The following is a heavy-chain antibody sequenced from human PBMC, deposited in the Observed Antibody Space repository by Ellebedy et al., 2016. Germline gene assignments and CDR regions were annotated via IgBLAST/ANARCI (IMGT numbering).Heavy chain of an antibody. Sequence: ASVKVSCKASGYTFTSYDINWVRQATGQGLEWMGWMNPNSGNTGYAQKFQGRVTMTRNTSISTAYMELSSLRSEDTAVYYCARSLYSSSWYAPYYYYGMDVWGQGTTVTVSS. V-gene: IGHV1-8*01. CDR3: ARSLYSSSWYAPYYYYGMDV. J-gene: IGHJ6*02. CDR1: GYTFTSYD. D-gene: IGHD6-13*01. CDR2: MNPNSGNT.